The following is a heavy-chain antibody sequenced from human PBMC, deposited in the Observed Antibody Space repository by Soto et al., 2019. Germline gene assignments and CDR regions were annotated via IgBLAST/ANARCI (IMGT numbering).Heavy chain of an antibody. V-gene: IGHV4-59*08. CDR3: ARGYCGGGTCYSRFFDN. J-gene: IGHJ4*02. Sequence: SETLSLTCTVSGGSISSYYWSWIRQPPGKGLEWIGYIYYTGSTNYNPSLKSRVTISVDTSKSQFSLKLSSVTAADTAVYYCARGYCGGGTCYSRFFDNWGPGTLVTVSS. CDR1: GGSISSYY. D-gene: IGHD2-15*01. CDR2: IYYTGST.